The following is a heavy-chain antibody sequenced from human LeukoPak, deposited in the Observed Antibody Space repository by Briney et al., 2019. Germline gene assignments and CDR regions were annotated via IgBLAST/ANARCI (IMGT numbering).Heavy chain of an antibody. CDR3: ARANALYCSSTSCLFDY. D-gene: IGHD2-2*01. CDR1: GYTFTDYY. Sequence: EASMKVSCKASGYTFTDYYIHWVRQAPGQGLEWMAWINPNSGGTYYAQNFHDRITLTRDTSISTAYMELSRLRSDDTAIYYCARANALYCSSTSCLFDYWGQGTLVTVSS. V-gene: IGHV1-2*02. J-gene: IGHJ4*02. CDR2: INPNSGGT.